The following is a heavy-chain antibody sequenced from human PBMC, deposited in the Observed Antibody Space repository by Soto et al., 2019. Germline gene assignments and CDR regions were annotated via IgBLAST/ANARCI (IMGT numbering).Heavy chain of an antibody. Sequence: SVMVSSKDSGGTISSYAMSWVRQSPAQGLEWMGGIIPIFGTANYAQKFQGRVTITADESTSTAYMELSSLRSEDTAVYYFPRDPCLTCSAYSPGDHVMDIWS. CDR2: IIPIFGTA. CDR3: PRDPCLTCSAYSPGDHVMDI. J-gene: IGHJ6*02. D-gene: IGHD2-15*01. V-gene: IGHV1-69*13. CDR1: GGTISSYA.